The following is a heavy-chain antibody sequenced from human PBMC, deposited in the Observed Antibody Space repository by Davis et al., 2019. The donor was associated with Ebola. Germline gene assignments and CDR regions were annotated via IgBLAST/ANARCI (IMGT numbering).Heavy chain of an antibody. D-gene: IGHD4-17*01. Sequence: SETLSLTCAVYGGSFSGYYWSWIWQPPGNGLDWIGYIYYSGSTNYNPSLKRRVTISVDTSKNQFSLKLSSVTATDTAVYYCARATTVPLNWFDPWGQGTLVTVSS. V-gene: IGHV4-59*01. CDR2: IYYSGST. CDR3: ARATTVPLNWFDP. CDR1: GGSFSGYY. J-gene: IGHJ5*02.